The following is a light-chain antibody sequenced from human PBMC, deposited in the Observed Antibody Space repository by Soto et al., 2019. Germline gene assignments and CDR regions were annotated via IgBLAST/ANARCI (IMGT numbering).Light chain of an antibody. CDR1: SANIGAGYD. J-gene: IGLJ1*01. CDR3: QAYDSRLSGCV. V-gene: IGLV1-40*01. CDR2: GNS. Sequence: QSVLTQPPSVSGAPGQRVTISCTGSSANIGAGYDVHWYQQLPGTAPKLLIYGNSNRPSGVPDRFSGSKSGTSASLAITVLQAEYEADYYCQAYDSRLSGCVFGTGTKLTVL.